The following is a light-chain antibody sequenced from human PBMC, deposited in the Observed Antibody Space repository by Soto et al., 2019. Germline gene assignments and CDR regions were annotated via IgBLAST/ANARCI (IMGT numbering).Light chain of an antibody. Sequence: QSALTQPASVSGSPGQSITVSCAGTSSDVGGYNLVSWYQQHPGKAPKLIIYEGTERPSGISPRFSGSKSGNTAFLTISGLQAEDEADYYCSSYTSSSIYVFGSGTKVTVL. CDR3: SSYTSSSIYV. CDR1: SSDVGGYNL. CDR2: EGT. V-gene: IGLV2-23*01. J-gene: IGLJ1*01.